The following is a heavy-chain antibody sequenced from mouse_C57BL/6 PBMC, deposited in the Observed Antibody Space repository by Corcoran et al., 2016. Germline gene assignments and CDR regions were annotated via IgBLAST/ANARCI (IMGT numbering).Heavy chain of an antibody. V-gene: IGHV9-3*01. CDR3: ADYGYDGRYAMDY. CDR1: GYTFTTYG. D-gene: IGHD2-2*01. CDR2: INTYSGVP. J-gene: IGHJ4*01. Sequence: QIQLVQSGPELKKPGETVKISCKESGYTFTTYGMSWVKQAPGKGLKWMGWINTYSGVPTYADDFKGRFAFTLETSASTAYLQINNLKNEDTATYFCADYGYDGRYAMDYWGQGTSVTVSS.